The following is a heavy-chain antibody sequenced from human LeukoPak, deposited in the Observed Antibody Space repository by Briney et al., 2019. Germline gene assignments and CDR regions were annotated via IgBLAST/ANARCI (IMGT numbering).Heavy chain of an antibody. CDR1: GYTFTGYY. V-gene: IGHV1-2*06. J-gene: IGHJ5*02. CDR2: INPNSGGT. D-gene: IGHD4-11*01. CDR3: ARPHTVLYNWFDP. Sequence: ASVKVSCTASGYTFTGYYMHWVRQAPGQGLEWMGRINPNSGGTNYAQKFQGRVTMTRDTSISTAYMELSRLRSDDTAVYYCARPHTVLYNWFDPWGQGTLVTVSS.